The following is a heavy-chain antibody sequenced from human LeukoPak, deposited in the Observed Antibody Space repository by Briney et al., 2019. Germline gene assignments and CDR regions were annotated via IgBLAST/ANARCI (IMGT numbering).Heavy chain of an antibody. Sequence: GGSLRLSCAASGFTFDDYAMHRVRQAPGKGLVWVSRINSDGSSATYADSVKGRLTISRDNAKNTLYLQMNNLRAEDTAVYYCARVPYSSGSFDYWGQGSLVTVSS. D-gene: IGHD6-19*01. CDR2: INSDGSSA. CDR3: ARVPYSSGSFDY. J-gene: IGHJ4*02. CDR1: GFTFDDYA. V-gene: IGHV3-74*01.